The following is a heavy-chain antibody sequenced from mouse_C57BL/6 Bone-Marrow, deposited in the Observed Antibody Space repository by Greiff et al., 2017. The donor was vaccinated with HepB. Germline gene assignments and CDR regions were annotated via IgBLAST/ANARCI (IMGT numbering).Heavy chain of an antibody. Sequence: QVQLKQSGAELVRPGASVTLSCKASGYTFTDYEMHWVKQTPVHGLEWIGAIDPETGGTAYNQKFKGKAILTADKSSSTAYMELRSLTSEDSAVYYCTGFTTVVAPRFDVWGTGTTVTVSS. CDR1: GYTFTDYE. V-gene: IGHV1-15*01. CDR3: TGFTTVVAPRFDV. J-gene: IGHJ1*03. D-gene: IGHD1-1*01. CDR2: IDPETGGT.